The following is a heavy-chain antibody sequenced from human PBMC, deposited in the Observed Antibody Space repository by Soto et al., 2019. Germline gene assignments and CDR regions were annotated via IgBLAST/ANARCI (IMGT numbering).Heavy chain of an antibody. CDR2: IYYSGST. J-gene: IGHJ6*02. D-gene: IGHD5-18*01. CDR1: GGSISSGDYY. CDR3: ARASPVVTDV. Sequence: QVQLQESGPGLVKPSQTLSLTCTVSGGSISSGDYYWSWIRQPPGEGLEWMGNIYYSGSTYYNHSHKGRGTTSVDTSKNPFHLKLSSVTAADTAVYYCARASPVVTDVWGQGTTVTVSS. V-gene: IGHV4-30-4*01.